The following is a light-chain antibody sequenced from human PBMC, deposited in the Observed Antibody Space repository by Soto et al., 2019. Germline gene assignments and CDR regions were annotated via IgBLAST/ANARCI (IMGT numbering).Light chain of an antibody. V-gene: IGKV3-20*01. J-gene: IGKJ1*01. CDR2: GAS. CDR3: QYFGTSPGT. CDR1: QSATSSY. Sequence: ELVLTQSPGTLSLSPGERATLSCRASQSATSSYLAWYQQKLGQAPRLLIYGASTRATGIPDRFSGSASGTDFTLSISRLEPEDFAVYYCQYFGTSPGTFGQGTKVEI.